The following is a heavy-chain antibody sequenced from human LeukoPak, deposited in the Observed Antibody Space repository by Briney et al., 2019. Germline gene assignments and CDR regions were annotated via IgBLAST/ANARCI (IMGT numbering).Heavy chain of an antibody. D-gene: IGHD3-22*01. CDR1: GYTFTSYD. J-gene: IGHJ3*02. CDR2: MNPNSGNT. V-gene: IGHV1-8*03. CDR3: ARDGHRRYYYDSSGREDAFDI. Sequence: GASVKVSCKASGYTFTSYDINWVRQATGQGLEWMGWMNPNSGNTGYAQKFQGRVTITRNTSISTAYMELSSLRSADTAVYYCARDGHRRYYYDSSGREDAFDIWGQGTMVTVSS.